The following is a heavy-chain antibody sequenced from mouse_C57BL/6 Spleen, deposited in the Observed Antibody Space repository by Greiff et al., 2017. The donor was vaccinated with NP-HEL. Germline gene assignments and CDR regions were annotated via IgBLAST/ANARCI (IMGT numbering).Heavy chain of an antibody. J-gene: IGHJ4*01. CDR2: ISSGGDYI. V-gene: IGHV5-9-1*02. CDR3: TRDRDYYGSSYWAMDY. Sequence: EVQLVESGEGLVKPGGSLKLSCAASGFTFSSYAMSWVRQTPEKRLEWVAYISSGGDYIYYADTVKGRFTISRDNARNTLYLQMSSLKSEDTAMYYCTRDRDYYGSSYWAMDYWGQGTSVTVSS. CDR1: GFTFSSYA. D-gene: IGHD1-1*01.